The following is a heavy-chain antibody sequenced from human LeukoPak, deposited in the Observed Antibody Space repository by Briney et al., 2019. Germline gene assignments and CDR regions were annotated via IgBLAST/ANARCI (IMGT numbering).Heavy chain of an antibody. CDR2: ISWNSGSI. J-gene: IGHJ4*02. CDR3: AKVRGAVAAHFDY. V-gene: IGHV3-9*01. CDR1: GFTFDDYA. D-gene: IGHD6-19*01. Sequence: GGSLSLSCAASGFTFDDYAMHWVRQAPGKGLEWVSGISWNSGSIGYADSVKGRFTISRDNAKNSLYLQMNSLRAEDTALYYCAKVRGAVAAHFDYWGQGTLVTVSS.